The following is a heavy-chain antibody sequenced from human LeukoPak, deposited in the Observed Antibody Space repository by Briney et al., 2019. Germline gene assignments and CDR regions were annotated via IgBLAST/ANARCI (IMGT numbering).Heavy chain of an antibody. Sequence: SETLSLICAVYGGSFSGYYWSWSRQPPGKGLEWIGEINHSGSTNYNPSLKSRVTISVDTSKNQFSLKLSSVTAADTAVYYCARGVYCSSTSCYSDYWGQGTLVTVSS. CDR1: GGSFSGYY. V-gene: IGHV4-34*01. CDR2: INHSGST. J-gene: IGHJ4*02. CDR3: ARGVYCSSTSCYSDY. D-gene: IGHD2-2*02.